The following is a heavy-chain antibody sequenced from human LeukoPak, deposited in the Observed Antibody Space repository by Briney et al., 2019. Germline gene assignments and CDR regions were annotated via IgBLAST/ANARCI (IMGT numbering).Heavy chain of an antibody. D-gene: IGHD3-9*01. CDR2: IYYSGST. Sequence: PSETLSLTCTVSGGSISSSSYYWGWLRQPPGKGLECIGSIYYSGSTYYNPSLKSRVTISVDTSKNQFSLKLSSVTAADTAVYYCARVRYDILTGYYIRPSNNFDYWGQGTLVTVSS. V-gene: IGHV4-39*07. CDR1: GGSISSSSYY. J-gene: IGHJ4*02. CDR3: ARVRYDILTGYYIRPSNNFDY.